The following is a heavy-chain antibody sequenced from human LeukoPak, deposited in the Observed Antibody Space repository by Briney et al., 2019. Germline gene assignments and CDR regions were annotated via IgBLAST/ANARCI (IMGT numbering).Heavy chain of an antibody. CDR1: GGTFSSYA. CDR2: IIPIVGTA. D-gene: IGHD3-22*01. V-gene: IGHV1-69*05. Sequence: SVKVSCKASGGTFSSYAISWVRQTPGQGLEWMGGIIPIVGTANYAQKVQGRVTITTDESTSTAYMELSSLRSEDTAVYYCARGITMIGNYYYMDVWGKGTTVTVSS. J-gene: IGHJ6*03. CDR3: ARGITMIGNYYYMDV.